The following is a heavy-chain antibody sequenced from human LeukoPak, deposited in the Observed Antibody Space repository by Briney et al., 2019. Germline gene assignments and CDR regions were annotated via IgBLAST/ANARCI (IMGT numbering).Heavy chain of an antibody. Sequence: SETLSLTCTVSGGSISSYYWSWIRQPPGKGLEWIGYIYYSGSTNSNPSLKSRVTISVDTSKNQLSLKVSSVTAADTAVYYCARALTPGYCSGGTCSYFDYWGQGTLVTVSS. CDR2: IYYSGST. J-gene: IGHJ4*02. CDR1: GGSISSYY. D-gene: IGHD2-15*01. CDR3: ARALTPGYCSGGTCSYFDY. V-gene: IGHV4-59*01.